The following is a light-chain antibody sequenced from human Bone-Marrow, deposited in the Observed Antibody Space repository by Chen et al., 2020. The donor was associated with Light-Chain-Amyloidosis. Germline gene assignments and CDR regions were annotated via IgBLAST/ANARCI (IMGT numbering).Light chain of an antibody. Sequence: ELVLTQSPATLSVSPGERATLSCRASQSLSSNLAWYQHKPGPAPRLLIFGASTRATGTPARFSGSGSGTDFALTISSMQSEDFAVYYCQQYHNWPPLTFGGGTKVEIK. CDR1: QSLSSN. J-gene: IGKJ4*01. CDR2: GAS. V-gene: IGKV3-15*01. CDR3: QQYHNWPPLT.